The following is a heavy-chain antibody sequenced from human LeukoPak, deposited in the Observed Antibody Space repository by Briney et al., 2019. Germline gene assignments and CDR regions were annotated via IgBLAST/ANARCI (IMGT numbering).Heavy chain of an antibody. J-gene: IGHJ5*01. V-gene: IGHV3-33*06. CDR3: AKDAQRGFEYSNSLES. CDR1: GFTYSHYG. D-gene: IGHD4-11*01. CDR2: IWSDGTEK. Sequence: GGSLRLSCAASGFTYSHYGMHWVRQVPGEGLEWVAVIWSDGTEKYYGDAVKGRFTISRDNSMKTLYLQMNSQSGDDTAVYYCAKDAQRGFEYSNSLESWGQGTLVTVSS.